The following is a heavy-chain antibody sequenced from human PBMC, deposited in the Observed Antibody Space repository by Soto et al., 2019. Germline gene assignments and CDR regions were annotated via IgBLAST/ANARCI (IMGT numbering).Heavy chain of an antibody. CDR3: EKGRGYCSSTSCYVGSDY. CDR1: GFTYSSYA. CDR2: ISGSGGST. D-gene: IGHD2-2*01. Sequence: EVQLLESGGGLVQPGGSLRLSCAASGFTYSSYAMSWVRQAPGKGLEWVSAISGSGGSTYYADSVTGRFTISRDNSKKTLYMQMNRLRAEDTAVYYCEKGRGYCSSTSCYVGSDYWGQGTLVTVSS. J-gene: IGHJ4*02. V-gene: IGHV3-23*01.